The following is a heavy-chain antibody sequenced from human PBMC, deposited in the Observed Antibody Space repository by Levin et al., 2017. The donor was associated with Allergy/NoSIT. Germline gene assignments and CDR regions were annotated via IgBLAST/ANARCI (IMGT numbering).Heavy chain of an antibody. CDR2: IYYSGST. V-gene: IGHV4-59*01. D-gene: IGHD4-17*01. CDR3: ARDALYGDYEGGYYYYYGMDV. CDR1: GGSISSYY. J-gene: IGHJ6*02. Sequence: PSETLSLTCTVSGGSISSYYWSWIRQPPGKGLEWIGYIYYSGSTNYNPSLKSRVTISVDTSKNQFSLKLSSVTAADTAVYYCARDALYGDYEGGYYYYYGMDVWGQGTTVTVSS.